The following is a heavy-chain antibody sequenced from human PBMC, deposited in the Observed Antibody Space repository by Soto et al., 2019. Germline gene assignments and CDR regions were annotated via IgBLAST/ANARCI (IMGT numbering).Heavy chain of an antibody. V-gene: IGHV3-30*18. CDR2: ISYDGSNK. D-gene: IGHD3-16*01. Sequence: GGSLRLSCAASGFTFSSYFMHWVRQAPGKGLEWVAVISYDGSNKYYADSVKGRFTISRDNSKNTLYLQMNSLRAEDTAVYYCAKGLGDAFDIWGQGTMVTVSS. J-gene: IGHJ3*02. CDR3: AKGLGDAFDI. CDR1: GFTFSSYF.